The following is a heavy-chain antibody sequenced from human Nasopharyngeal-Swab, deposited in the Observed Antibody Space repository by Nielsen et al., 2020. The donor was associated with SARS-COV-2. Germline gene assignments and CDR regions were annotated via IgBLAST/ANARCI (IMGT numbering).Heavy chain of an antibody. J-gene: IGHJ6*03. CDR3: ARATLPSGAYYMDV. D-gene: IGHD6-25*01. V-gene: IGHV3-64*01. CDR2: IIPDGGGA. CDR1: GFTFSSYS. Sequence: GESLKISCAASGFTFSSYSIHWVRQAPGGEFEYVAAIIPDGGGAYYGRSVKGRFTISRDNSKNTVDLQMGTLSSEDMAVYYCARATLPSGAYYMDVWGKGTTVTVSS.